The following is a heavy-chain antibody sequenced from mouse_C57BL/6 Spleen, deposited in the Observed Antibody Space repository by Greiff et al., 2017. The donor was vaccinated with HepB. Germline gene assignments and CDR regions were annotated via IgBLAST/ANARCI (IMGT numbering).Heavy chain of an antibody. D-gene: IGHD2-4*01. CDR1: GFTFSSYA. CDR2: ISDGGSYT. V-gene: IGHV5-4*01. Sequence: EVKVEESGGGLVKPGGSLKLSCAASGFTFSSYAMSWVRQTPEKRLEWVATISDGGSYTYYPDNVKGRFTISRDNAKNNLYLQMSHLKSEDTAMYYCAREDYDDYAMDYWGQGTSVTVSS. CDR3: AREDYDDYAMDY. J-gene: IGHJ4*01.